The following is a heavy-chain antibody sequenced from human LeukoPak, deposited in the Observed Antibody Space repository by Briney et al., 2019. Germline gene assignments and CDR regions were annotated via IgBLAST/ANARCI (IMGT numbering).Heavy chain of an antibody. CDR3: ARLGATTSLDY. V-gene: IGHV3-7*01. Sequence: GGSLRLSCAASGFTFSSYWMNWVRQAPGKGLEWVANIKQDGTEKYYVDSVKGRFTISRDNAKNSLYLQMNSLRAEDTAVYYCARLGATTSLDYWGQGTLVTVSS. J-gene: IGHJ4*02. CDR2: IKQDGTEK. D-gene: IGHD1-26*01. CDR1: GFTFSSYW.